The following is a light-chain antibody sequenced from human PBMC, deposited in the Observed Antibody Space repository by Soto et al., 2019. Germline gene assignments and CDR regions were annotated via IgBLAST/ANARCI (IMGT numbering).Light chain of an antibody. Sequence: TQSPGTLSLSPGERSTVSCMASQSVSNNYLAWYQQKPGQAPRLLIYGASNRATGIPDRFSGSGSGTDFTLTISRLEPEDFAVYYCQQYGSSGTFGQGTKVDIK. V-gene: IGKV3-20*01. CDR3: QQYGSSGT. CDR2: GAS. J-gene: IGKJ1*01. CDR1: QSVSNNY.